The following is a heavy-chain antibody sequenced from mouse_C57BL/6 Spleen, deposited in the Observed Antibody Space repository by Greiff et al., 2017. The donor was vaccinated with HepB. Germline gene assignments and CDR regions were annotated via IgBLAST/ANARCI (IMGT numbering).Heavy chain of an antibody. CDR1: GFSLTSYG. J-gene: IGHJ4*01. Sequence: QVQLKESGPGLVAPSQSLSITCTVSGFSLTSYGVDWVRQPPGKRLEWLGVIWGGGSTNYNSALMSRLSISKDKSKSQVFLKMNSLQTDDTAMYYCATYDYDGGYAMDYWGQGTSVTVSS. D-gene: IGHD2-4*01. V-gene: IGHV2-9*01. CDR3: ATYDYDGGYAMDY. CDR2: IWGGGST.